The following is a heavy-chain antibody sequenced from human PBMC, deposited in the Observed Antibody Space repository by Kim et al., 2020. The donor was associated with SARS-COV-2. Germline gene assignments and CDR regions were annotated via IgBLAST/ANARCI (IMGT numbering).Heavy chain of an antibody. D-gene: IGHD6-19*01. Sequence: GGSLRLSCAASGFTFSSYAMSWFRQTPGKGLEWVSAITDSGGSTYYADSVTGRFTISRDNSRNTLYLQMNTLRAEDTAVYYCAKLGIAVADAFFYYWGQG. CDR1: GFTFSSYA. CDR2: ITDSGGST. V-gene: IGHV3-23*01. CDR3: AKLGIAVADAFFYY. J-gene: IGHJ4*01.